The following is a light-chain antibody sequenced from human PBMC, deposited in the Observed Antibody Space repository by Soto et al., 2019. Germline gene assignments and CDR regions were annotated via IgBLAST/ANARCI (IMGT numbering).Light chain of an antibody. J-gene: IGKJ4*01. CDR1: QGISSY. Sequence: IQLTQSPSSLSASVGDRVTITCRASQGISSYLAWYQQKPGKAPKLLIYAASTLQSGVPSRFSGSGSGTDFTLTISCLQPEDFATYYCQQLNSYPQDFGGGTKVEIK. CDR3: QQLNSYPQD. CDR2: AAS. V-gene: IGKV1-9*01.